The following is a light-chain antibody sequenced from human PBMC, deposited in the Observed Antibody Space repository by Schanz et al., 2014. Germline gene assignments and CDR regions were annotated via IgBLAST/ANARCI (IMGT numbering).Light chain of an antibody. Sequence: DIQMTQSPSALSASVGDRVTITCRASQSITTWLAWYQQKPGKAPKLLIYAASSLQSGVPSRFSGSGSGTDFTLTISSLQPEDFATYYCQQANSFPTWTFGQGTKVEIK. J-gene: IGKJ1*01. CDR1: QSITTW. CDR2: AAS. CDR3: QQANSFPTWT. V-gene: IGKV1-12*01.